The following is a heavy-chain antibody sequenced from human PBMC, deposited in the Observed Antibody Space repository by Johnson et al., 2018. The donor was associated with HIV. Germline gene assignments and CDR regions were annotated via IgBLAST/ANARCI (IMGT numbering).Heavy chain of an antibody. V-gene: IGHV3-66*01. CDR2: IYSGGTT. Sequence: VQLVESGGGLVQPGGSLRLSCAASGFTVSSNYMSWVRQAPGKGLEWVSVIYSGGTTYYVDSVKGRFTISRDNSKHTLYLQMNSLRAEDTAVYYCAREAVPRGLQSAFGGAFDIWGQGTMVTVAA. CDR1: GFTVSSNY. D-gene: IGHD3-16*01. CDR3: AREAVPRGLQSAFGGAFDI. J-gene: IGHJ3*02.